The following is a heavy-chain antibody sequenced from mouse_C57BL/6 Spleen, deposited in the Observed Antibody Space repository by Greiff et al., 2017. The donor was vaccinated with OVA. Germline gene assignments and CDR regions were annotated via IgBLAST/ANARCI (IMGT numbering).Heavy chain of an antibody. CDR1: GYTFTSYW. CDR3: ARGYDGSSLAY. CDR2: IDPSDSYT. V-gene: IGHV1-69*01. D-gene: IGHD1-1*01. J-gene: IGHJ3*01. Sequence: VQLQQPGAELVMPGASVKLSCKASGYTFTSYWMHWVKQRPGQGLEWIGEIDPSDSYTNYNQKFKGKSTLTVDKSSSTAYMQLSSLTSEDSAVYYCARGYDGSSLAYWGQGTLVTVSA.